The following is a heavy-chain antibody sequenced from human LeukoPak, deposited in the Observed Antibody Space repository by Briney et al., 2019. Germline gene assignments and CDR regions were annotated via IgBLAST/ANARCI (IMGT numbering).Heavy chain of an antibody. CDR1: GFTFSSYS. CDR2: INSSSTTI. CDR3: ARDRYCGGDCYSNAFDI. Sequence: PGGTLRLSCASSGFTFSSYSRNWIRQAPGKGLEWVSYINSSSTTIYYADSLKGRFTISRDNGKNSLYLQMKSLRDEDTAVYYCARDRYCGGDCYSNAFDIWGQGTMVTVS. D-gene: IGHD2-21*02. V-gene: IGHV3-48*02. J-gene: IGHJ3*02.